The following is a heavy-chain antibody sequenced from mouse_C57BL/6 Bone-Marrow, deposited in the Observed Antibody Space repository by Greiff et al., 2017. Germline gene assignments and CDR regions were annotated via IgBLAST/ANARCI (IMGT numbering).Heavy chain of an antibody. CDR3: ARRYYYGSRGNY. CDR1: GYNFTSYG. CDR2: IYPRSGNT. Sequence: VQLQQSGAELARPGASVKLSCKASGYNFTSYGISWVKQRTGQGLGWIGEIYPRSGNTYYNEKFKGKATLTADKSSSTAYMELRSLTSEDSAVYFCARRYYYGSRGNYWGQGTTLTVSS. D-gene: IGHD1-1*01. J-gene: IGHJ2*01. V-gene: IGHV1-81*01.